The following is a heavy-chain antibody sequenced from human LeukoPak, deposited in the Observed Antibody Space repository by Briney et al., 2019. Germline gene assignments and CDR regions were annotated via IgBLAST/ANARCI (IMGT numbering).Heavy chain of an antibody. J-gene: IGHJ6*02. CDR2: INHSGST. CDR3: ARTYYYDSSGYSLYYYYYGMDV. Sequence: SETLPLTCAVYGGSFSGYYWSWIRQPPGKGLEWIGEINHSGSTNYNPSLKSRVTISVDTSKNQFSLKLSSVTAADTAVYYCARTYYYDSSGYSLYYYYYGMDVWGQGTTVTVSS. D-gene: IGHD3-22*01. CDR1: GGSFSGYY. V-gene: IGHV4-34*01.